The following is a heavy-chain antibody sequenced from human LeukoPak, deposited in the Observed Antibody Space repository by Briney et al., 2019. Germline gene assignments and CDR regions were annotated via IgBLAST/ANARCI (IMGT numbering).Heavy chain of an antibody. D-gene: IGHD3-22*01. CDR2: IYTSGST. CDR3: ARYDSXXYFDY. J-gene: IGHJ4*02. V-gene: IGHV4-4*07. CDR1: GCSISSYY. Sequence: SETLSLTCTVSGCSISSYYWSWIRQPAGKGLEWIGRIYTSGSTNYNPPLKSRVTMSVDTSKNQFSLKLSSVTAADTAVYSCARYDSXXYFDYWGQXTLVXXSS.